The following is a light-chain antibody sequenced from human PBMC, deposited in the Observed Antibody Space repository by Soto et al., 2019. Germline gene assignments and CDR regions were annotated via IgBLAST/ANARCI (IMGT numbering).Light chain of an antibody. V-gene: IGKV3-15*01. CDR3: PQDNTWPLT. CDR2: RGS. CDR1: QSISDK. J-gene: IGKJ5*01. Sequence: EVLMTQSPYTLYVSPGERATLSCRASQSISDKLAWYQQKPGQGPRLLVYRGSIRTLGIPARFSGSESGTEFTLTISSLQSDDFAVYYCPQDNTWPLTSGQGTRLEIK.